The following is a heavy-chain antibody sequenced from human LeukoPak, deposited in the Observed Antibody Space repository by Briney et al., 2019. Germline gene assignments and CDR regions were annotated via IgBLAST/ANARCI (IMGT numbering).Heavy chain of an antibody. CDR1: GGSISSYY. D-gene: IGHD4-23*01. CDR3: ARGTTVVTNYYYYYYMDV. Sequence: SETLSLTCTVSGGSISSYYWSWIQQPPGKGLEWIGYIYYSGSTNYNPSLKSRVTISVDTSKNQFSLKLSSVTAADTAVYYCARGTTVVTNYYYYYYMDVWGKGTTVTVSS. J-gene: IGHJ6*03. CDR2: IYYSGST. V-gene: IGHV4-59*01.